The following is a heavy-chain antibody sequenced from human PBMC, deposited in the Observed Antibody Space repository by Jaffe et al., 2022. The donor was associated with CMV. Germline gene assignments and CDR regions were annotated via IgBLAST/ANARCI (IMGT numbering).Heavy chain of an antibody. V-gene: IGHV3-33*06. CDR3: AKDEGTVKIEPSPSLGHFDL. CDR1: GFTFSSYG. CDR2: IWYDGSNK. Sequence: QVQLVESGGGVVQPGRSLRISCAASGFTFSSYGMHWVRQAPGKGLEWVAIIWYDGSNKYYADSVKGRFTISRDNSKNMVYLQINSLRAEDTAVYYCAKDEGTVKIEPSPSLGHFDLWGRGTLVTVSS. D-gene: IGHD7-27*01. J-gene: IGHJ2*01.